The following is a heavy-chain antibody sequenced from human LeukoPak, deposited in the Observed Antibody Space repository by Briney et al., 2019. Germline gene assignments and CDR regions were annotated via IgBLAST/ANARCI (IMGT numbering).Heavy chain of an antibody. CDR2: IYYSGST. J-gene: IGHJ5*02. D-gene: IGHD2-2*01. V-gene: IGHV4-59*01. CDR3: ARDLLGYCSSTSCENGGFDP. Sequence: SETLSLTCAVSGVSFSSYYWSWIRQPPGKGLEWIGYIYYSGSTNYNPSLESRVTISVDTSKTQFSLKLSSVTAAGTAVYYCARDLLGYCSSTSCENGGFDPCGQGALVTVSS. CDR1: GVSFSSYY.